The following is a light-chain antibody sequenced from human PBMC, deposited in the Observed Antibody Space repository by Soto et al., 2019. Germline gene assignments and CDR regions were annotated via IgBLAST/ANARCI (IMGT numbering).Light chain of an antibody. CDR1: SSDVGGYNY. CDR2: DVS. V-gene: IGLV2-14*01. J-gene: IGLJ1*01. Sequence: QSALTQPASVSGSPGQSITISCTGTSSDVGGYNYVSWYQQHPAKVPKLMIYDVSNRPSGVSDRFSGSKSGNTASLTISGLQAEDEADYYCYSYTTSSTYVLGTGTKVTVL. CDR3: YSYTTSSTYV.